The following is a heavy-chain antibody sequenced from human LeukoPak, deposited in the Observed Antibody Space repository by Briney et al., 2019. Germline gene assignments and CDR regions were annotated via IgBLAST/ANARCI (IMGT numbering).Heavy chain of an antibody. V-gene: IGHV3-66*01. CDR3: ARVGYTDTWYSSPPFDY. CDR1: GFTVSSNY. J-gene: IGHJ4*02. CDR2: IYSGGGT. Sequence: GSLRLSCAVSGFTVSSNYMSWVRQAPGKGLEWVSIIYSGGGTYYADSVKGRFTISRDNSKNILYLQMNSLRAEDTALYYCARVGYTDTWYSSPPFDYWGQGTLVTVSS. D-gene: IGHD2-15*01.